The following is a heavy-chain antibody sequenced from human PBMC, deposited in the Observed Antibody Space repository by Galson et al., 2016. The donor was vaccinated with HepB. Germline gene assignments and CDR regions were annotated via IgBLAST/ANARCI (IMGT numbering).Heavy chain of an antibody. CDR2: ISRSGTYI. Sequence: RLSCAASGSIFSNYSMNWVRQAPGKGLEWVSSISRSGTYIYYADSVKGRFTISRDNAKNSLYLQMNSLRVEDTAVYYCVRGAAYVRAAYWGQGTLVTVSS. CDR3: VRGAAYVRAAY. V-gene: IGHV3-21*01. CDR1: GSIFSNYS. D-gene: IGHD2-15*01. J-gene: IGHJ4*02.